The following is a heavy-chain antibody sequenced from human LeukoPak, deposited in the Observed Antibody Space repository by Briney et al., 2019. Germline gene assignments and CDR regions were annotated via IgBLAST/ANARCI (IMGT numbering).Heavy chain of an antibody. V-gene: IGHV4-59*01. CDR3: ARGDHYYGMDV. Sequence: SETLSLTCTVSGVSSSSSYWSWIRQPPGKGLEWIGYIYYSGSTNYNPSLKSRVTISVDTSKNQFSLKLSSVTAADTAVYYCARGDHYYGMDVWGQGTTVTVSS. CDR1: GVSSSSSY. CDR2: IYYSGST. J-gene: IGHJ6*02.